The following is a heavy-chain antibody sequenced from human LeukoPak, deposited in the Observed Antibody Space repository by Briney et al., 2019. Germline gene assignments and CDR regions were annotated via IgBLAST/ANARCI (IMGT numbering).Heavy chain of an antibody. D-gene: IGHD1-26*01. Sequence: PGGSLRLSCAAAGFIFDDYAMHWVRQAPGKGLEWVSGISWNSGSIGYADSVKGRFTISRDNAKNSLYLQMNSPRAEDTALYYCAKAHSGSYLYYFDYWGQGTLVTVSS. J-gene: IGHJ4*02. CDR1: GFIFDDYA. CDR3: AKAHSGSYLYYFDY. CDR2: ISWNSGSI. V-gene: IGHV3-9*01.